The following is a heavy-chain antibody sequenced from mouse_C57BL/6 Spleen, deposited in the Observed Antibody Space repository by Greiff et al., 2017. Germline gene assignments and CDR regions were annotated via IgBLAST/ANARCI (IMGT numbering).Heavy chain of an antibody. D-gene: IGHD2-3*01. CDR2: INPGSGGT. J-gene: IGHJ4*01. V-gene: IGHV1-54*01. CDR3: ARNDGYDYAMEY. CDR1: GYAFTNYW. Sequence: QVQLQQSGAELVRPGTSVKVSCKASGYAFTNYWIEWVKQRPGQGLEWIGVINPGSGGTNYNEKFKGKATLTADKSSSTAYMQLSSLTSEDSAVYFCARNDGYDYAMEYWGQGTSVTVSS.